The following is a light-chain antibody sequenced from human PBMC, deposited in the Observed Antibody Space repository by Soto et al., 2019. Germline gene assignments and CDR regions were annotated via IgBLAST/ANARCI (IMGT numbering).Light chain of an antibody. CDR2: EVS. CDR1: SSDVGGYNY. J-gene: IGLJ1*01. CDR3: NSYADSNNFGV. V-gene: IGLV2-8*01. Sequence: QSVLTQPPSASGSPGQSVTISCTGTSSDVGGYNYVSWYQQHPGKAPKLMIYEVSKRPPGVPDRFSGSKSGNTASLTVSGLQAEDEADYYCNSYADSNNFGVFGTGTKLTVL.